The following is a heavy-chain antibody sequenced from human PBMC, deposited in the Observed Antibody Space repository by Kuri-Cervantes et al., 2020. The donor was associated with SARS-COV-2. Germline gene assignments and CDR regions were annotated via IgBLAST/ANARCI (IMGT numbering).Heavy chain of an antibody. CDR2: IYTSGST. CDR1: GGSISSYY. V-gene: IGHV4-4*07. CDR3: ARGPGLYSRKAYGMDV. D-gene: IGHD3-16*02. J-gene: IGHJ6*02. Sequence: ESLKISCTVSGGSISSYYWSWIRQPAGKGLEWIGRIYTSGSTNYNPSLKSRVTISVDTSKNQFSLKLSSVTAADTAVYYCARGPGLYSRKAYGMDVWGQGTTVTVSS.